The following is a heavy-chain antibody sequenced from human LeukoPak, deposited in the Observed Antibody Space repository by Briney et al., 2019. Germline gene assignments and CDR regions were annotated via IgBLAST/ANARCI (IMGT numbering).Heavy chain of an antibody. CDR1: GFTFNSYT. V-gene: IGHV3-21*01. D-gene: IGHD2-21*02. J-gene: IGHJ4*02. Sequence: GGSLRLSCAASGFTFNSYTMTWVRQAPGKGLEWVSSISGSGSYIYYADSVKGRFTISRDNAKKSLSLQMNSLRAEDTAVYYCARDCGGDCYLDYWGQGILVTVSS. CDR2: ISGSGSYI. CDR3: ARDCGGDCYLDY.